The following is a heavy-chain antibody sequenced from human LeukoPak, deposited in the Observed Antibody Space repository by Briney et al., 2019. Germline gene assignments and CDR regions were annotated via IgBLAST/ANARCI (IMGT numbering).Heavy chain of an antibody. V-gene: IGHV4-61*02. CDR3: ARFSRYDFWSGQYAFDI. CDR1: GGSISSGSYY. Sequence: ASQTLSLTCTDSGGSISSGSYYWSWIRQPAGKGLEWIGRTYTSGSTNYNPSLKSRVTISVDTSKNQFSLKLSSVTAADTAVYYCARFSRYDFWSGQYAFDIWGQGTMVTVSS. D-gene: IGHD3-3*01. CDR2: TYTSGST. J-gene: IGHJ3*02.